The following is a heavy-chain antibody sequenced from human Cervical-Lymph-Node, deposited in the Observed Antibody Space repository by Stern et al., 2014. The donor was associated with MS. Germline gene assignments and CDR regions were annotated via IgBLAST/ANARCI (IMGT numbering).Heavy chain of an antibody. CDR1: GYTFIRYY. D-gene: IGHD5/OR15-5a*01. J-gene: IGHJ6*02. V-gene: IGHV1-46*01. CDR3: ATLYDSSGNYGMEV. Sequence: QVQLMQSGAQVKKPGASVKVSCKGSGYTFIRYYIQWVRQAPGQGLEWMGIVNANGGSDRYARKFQGRVAMASDTSTSTVSMELSSLRSEDTAVYYCATLYDSSGNYGMEVWGQGTTVIVSS. CDR2: VNANGGSD.